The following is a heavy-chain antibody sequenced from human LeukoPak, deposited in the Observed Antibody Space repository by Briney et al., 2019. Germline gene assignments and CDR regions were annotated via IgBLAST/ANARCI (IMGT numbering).Heavy chain of an antibody. CDR1: GDSLSSSAYY. CDR2: IYYNGNT. V-gene: IGHV4-39*01. CDR3: ARHFGDYSSVLP. Sequence: SETLSLTCSVSGDSLSSSAYYLAWIRQPPGKGLEWIGSIYYNGNTYYNPSLKTRLTMSVDTSKNQFSLRLSSVTAADTAVYYCARHFGDYSSVLPWGRGTLVTVSS. D-gene: IGHD4-17*01. J-gene: IGHJ5*02.